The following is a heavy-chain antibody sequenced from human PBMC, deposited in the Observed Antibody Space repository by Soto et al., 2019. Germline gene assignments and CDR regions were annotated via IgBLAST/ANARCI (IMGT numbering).Heavy chain of an antibody. V-gene: IGHV3-33*01. CDR2: IFYDESKE. Sequence: QVQLVESGGGVVQPGRSLRLSCAASGFTFRQYGMHWVRQAPGKGLEWVAVIFYDESKEYYADSVRGRFTISRDNSNNMLYLQMNSLRGEDTALYYCARDAAPRDGRGGMDVWGQGTTVTVS. J-gene: IGHJ6*02. CDR1: GFTFRQYG. CDR3: ARDAAPRDGRGGMDV. D-gene: IGHD3-10*01.